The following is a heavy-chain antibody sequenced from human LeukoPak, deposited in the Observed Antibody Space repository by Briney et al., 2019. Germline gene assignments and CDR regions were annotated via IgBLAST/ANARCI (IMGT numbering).Heavy chain of an antibody. V-gene: IGHV3-30*18. CDR2: ISYDGSNK. CDR1: GFTFSSYG. CDR3: AKEGITMVRGVPYYYGMDV. D-gene: IGHD3-10*01. Sequence: PGRSLRLPCAASGFTFSSYGMHWVRQAPGKGLEWVAVISYDGSNKYYADSVKGRFTISRDNSKNTLYLQMNSLRAEDTAVYYCAKEGITMVRGVPYYYGMDVWGQGTTVTVSS. J-gene: IGHJ6*02.